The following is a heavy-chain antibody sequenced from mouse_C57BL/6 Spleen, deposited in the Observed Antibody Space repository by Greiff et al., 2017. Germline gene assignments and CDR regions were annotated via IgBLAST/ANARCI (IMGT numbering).Heavy chain of an antibody. J-gene: IGHJ2*01. CDR2: ISYDGSN. Sequence: VQLKESGPGLVKPSQSLSLTCSVTGYSITSGYYWNWIRQFPGNKLEWMGYISYDGSNNYNPSLKNRISITRDTSKNQFFLKLNSVTTEDTATYYCARSGGGYFDYWGQGTTLTVSS. CDR3: ARSGGGYFDY. V-gene: IGHV3-6*01. CDR1: GYSITSGYY.